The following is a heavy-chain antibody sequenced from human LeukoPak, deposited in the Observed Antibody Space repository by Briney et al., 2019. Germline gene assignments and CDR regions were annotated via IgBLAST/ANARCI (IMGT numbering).Heavy chain of an antibody. V-gene: IGHV1-2*02. CDR2: INPNSGRT. D-gene: IGHD1-26*01. CDR3: ASSHLVGATTDY. CDR1: GYTFTGYY. Sequence: ASVKVSCKASGYTFTGYYMHWVRQAPGQGLEWMGWINPNSGRTNYAQKFQGRVTMTRDTSISTAYMELSRLRSDDTAVYYCASSHLVGATTDYWGQGTLVTVSS. J-gene: IGHJ4*02.